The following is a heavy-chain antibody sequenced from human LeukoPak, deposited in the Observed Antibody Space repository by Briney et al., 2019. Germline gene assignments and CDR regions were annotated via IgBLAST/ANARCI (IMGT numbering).Heavy chain of an antibody. CDR2: INPNSGGT. D-gene: IGHD2-2*02. CDR1: GYTFTGYY. CDR3: ARDLTHDHYCSSTSCYTVWFDP. J-gene: IGHJ5*02. V-gene: IGHV1-2*02. Sequence: ASVKVSCKASGYTFTGYYMHWVRQAPGQGLEWMGWINPNSGGTNYAQKFQGRVTMTRDTSISTAYMELSRLRSDDTAVYYCARDLTHDHYCSSTSCYTVWFDPWGQGTLVTVSS.